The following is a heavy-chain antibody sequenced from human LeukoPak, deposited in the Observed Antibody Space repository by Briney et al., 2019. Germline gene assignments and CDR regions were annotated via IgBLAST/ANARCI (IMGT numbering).Heavy chain of an antibody. CDR3: ARQGSTGYYPSYFDY. CDR2: IYYSGST. V-gene: IGHV4-39*01. Sequence: PSETLSLTCTVSGGSISSDNYYWGWVRQPPGKGLEWFANIYYSGSTYYNPSLKSRVTISVDTSKNQFSLKLSSVTAADTAVYYCARQGSTGYYPSYFDYWGQGTLVTVSS. J-gene: IGHJ4*02. D-gene: IGHD3-22*01. CDR1: GGSISSDNYY.